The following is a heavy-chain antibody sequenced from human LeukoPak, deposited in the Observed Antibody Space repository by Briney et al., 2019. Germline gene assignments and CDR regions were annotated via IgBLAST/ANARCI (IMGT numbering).Heavy chain of an antibody. D-gene: IGHD6-6*01. V-gene: IGHV4-61*02. CDR1: GDSISSGNYY. Sequence: TSETLSLTCTVSGDSISSGNYYWSWIRQPAGKGLEWIGRIYTSGSTNYNPSLKSRVTISVDTSKNQFSLKLSSVTAADTAVYYCARAGAARPRPNYYYMDVWGKGTTVTVSS. J-gene: IGHJ6*03. CDR3: ARAGAARPRPNYYYMDV. CDR2: IYTSGST.